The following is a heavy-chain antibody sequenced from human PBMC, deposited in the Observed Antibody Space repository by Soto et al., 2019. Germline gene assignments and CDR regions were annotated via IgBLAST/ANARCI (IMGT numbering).Heavy chain of an antibody. V-gene: IGHV3-33*01. CDR1: GFTFSSYG. D-gene: IGHD3-22*01. Sequence: QVQLVESGGGVVQPGRSLRLSCAASGFTFSSYGMHWVRQAPGKGLEWVAVIWYDGSNKYYADSVKGRFTISRDNSKNTLYLQMNNLRAEATAVYYCARDPYDSSCYYPTTENYFDYWGQGTLVTVSS. CDR2: IWYDGSNK. J-gene: IGHJ4*02. CDR3: ARDPYDSSCYYPTTENYFDY.